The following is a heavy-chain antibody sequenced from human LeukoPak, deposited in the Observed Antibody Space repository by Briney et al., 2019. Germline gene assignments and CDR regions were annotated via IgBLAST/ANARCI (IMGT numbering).Heavy chain of an antibody. CDR3: ARDYDILAGYHHYFDH. Sequence: GGSLRLSCAASGFTFSSYGMHWVRQAPGKGLEWVAVIWYDGSNKYYADSVKGRFTISRDNAKNSLYLQMNSLRAEDTAVYYCARDYDILAGYHHYFDHWGQGALVTVSS. J-gene: IGHJ4*02. CDR2: IWYDGSNK. D-gene: IGHD3-9*01. CDR1: GFTFSSYG. V-gene: IGHV3-33*01.